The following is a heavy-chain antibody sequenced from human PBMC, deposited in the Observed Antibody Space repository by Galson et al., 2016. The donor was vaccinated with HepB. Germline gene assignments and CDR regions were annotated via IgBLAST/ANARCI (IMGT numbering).Heavy chain of an antibody. CDR3: AMQPGFYLGS. Sequence: SETLSLTCAVSGGSISSDNWWSWVRQPPGKGLEWIGEIFHRGTINYNPALKSRVTISLDESNNQSSLELNSVTAADTAVYYCAMQPGFYLGSWGQGTLVTVSS. V-gene: IGHV4-4*02. CDR2: IFHRGTI. CDR1: GGSISSDNW. D-gene: IGHD1-14*01. J-gene: IGHJ4*02.